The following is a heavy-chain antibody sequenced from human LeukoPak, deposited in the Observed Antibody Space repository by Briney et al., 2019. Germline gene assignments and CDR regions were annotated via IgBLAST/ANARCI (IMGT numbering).Heavy chain of an antibody. CDR3: ARDLAVAGTGEYYFDY. D-gene: IGHD6-19*01. Sequence: GGSLRLSCVASGFSFSSYGMHWVRQAPGKGLEWVAFMPYDGSNKFYADSVKGRFTISRDNAKNSLYLQMNSLRAEDTAVYYCARDLAVAGTGEYYFDYWGQGTLVTVSS. V-gene: IGHV3-30*02. J-gene: IGHJ4*02. CDR1: GFSFSSYG. CDR2: MPYDGSNK.